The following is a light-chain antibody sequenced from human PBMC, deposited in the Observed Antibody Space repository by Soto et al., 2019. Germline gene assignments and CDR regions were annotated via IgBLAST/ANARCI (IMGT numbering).Light chain of an antibody. CDR3: QQYGSSGT. V-gene: IGKV3-15*01. CDR1: HNIRNN. J-gene: IGKJ1*01. CDR2: YAS. Sequence: VVLTQSPATLSVSPGETVTLSCRASHNIRNNLAWYQHKPGQAPRLLISYASSGATGVPGRFSGSGSGTEFALTISSLQSEDSAVYYCQQYGSSGTFGQGTKVEIK.